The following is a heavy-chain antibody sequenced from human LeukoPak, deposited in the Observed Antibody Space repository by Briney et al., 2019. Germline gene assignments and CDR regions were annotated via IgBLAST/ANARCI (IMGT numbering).Heavy chain of an antibody. J-gene: IGHJ4*02. D-gene: IGHD1-26*01. CDR3: ASSGSYRFDY. CDR2: ITASGTAM. CDR1: GFTFSSYS. V-gene: IGHV3-48*02. Sequence: GGSLRLSCAASGFTFSSYSMNWVRQAPGKGLEWVSHITASGTAMFYADSVKGRFTISRDNAKNSLYLQMNSLRDEDTAVHYCASSGSYRFDYWGQGTLVTVSS.